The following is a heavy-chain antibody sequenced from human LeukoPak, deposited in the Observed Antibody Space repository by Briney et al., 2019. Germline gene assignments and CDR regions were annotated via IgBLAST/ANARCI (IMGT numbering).Heavy chain of an antibody. CDR2: INTNTGNP. J-gene: IGHJ4*02. V-gene: IGHV7-4-1*02. D-gene: IGHD3-10*01. CDR3: AREGITMVRGVITQQPIDY. Sequence: ASVEVSCKASGYTFTSYALNWVRQAPGQGLEWMGWINTNTGNPTYAQGFTGRFVFSLDTSVSTAYLQISSLKAEDTAVYYCAREGITMVRGVITQQPIDYWGQGTLVTVSS. CDR1: GYTFTSYA.